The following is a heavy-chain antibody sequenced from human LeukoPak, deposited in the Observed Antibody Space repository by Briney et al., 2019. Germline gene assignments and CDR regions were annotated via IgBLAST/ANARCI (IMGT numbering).Heavy chain of an antibody. V-gene: IGHV5-51*01. CDR3: ARQRASGITGTTRDY. D-gene: IGHD1-7*01. CDR2: IYPGDSDT. Sequence: GESLKISCKGSGYSFTSYWIGWVRQMPGKGLEWMGIIYPGDSDTRYSPSFQGQVTISADKSISTAYLQWSSLKASDTAMYYCARQRASGITGTTRDYWGQGTLVTVSS. CDR1: GYSFTSYW. J-gene: IGHJ4*02.